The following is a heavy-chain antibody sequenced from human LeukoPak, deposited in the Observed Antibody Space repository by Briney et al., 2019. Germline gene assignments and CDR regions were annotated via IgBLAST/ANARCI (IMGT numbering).Heavy chain of an antibody. D-gene: IGHD2-21*01. CDR3: AKDYTATSLWYFDY. CDR1: GFTFSSYS. Sequence: PGGSLRLSCAASGFTFSSYSMNWVRQAPGKGLEWVSYISSSSSTIYYADSVKGRFTISRDNAKNSLYLQMNSLRAEDTAVYYCAKDYTATSLWYFDYWGQGTLVTVSS. J-gene: IGHJ4*02. V-gene: IGHV3-48*01. CDR2: ISSSSSTI.